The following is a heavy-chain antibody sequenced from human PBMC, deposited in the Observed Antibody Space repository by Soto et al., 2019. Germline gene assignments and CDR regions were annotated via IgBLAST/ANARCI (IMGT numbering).Heavy chain of an antibody. Sequence: PSETLSLTCTVSGDSVSSGDYYWTWIRQPPGKGLEWVGHIYFSGRTNYIPSLESRVTISLDTSKNQFSLKLTSVTAADTAGYYCARVPIDTYMIYWYDPWGQGTLVTVSS. D-gene: IGHD3-16*01. J-gene: IGHJ5*02. CDR3: ARVPIDTYMIYWYDP. CDR1: GDSVSSGDYY. CDR2: IYFSGRT. V-gene: IGHV4-61*08.